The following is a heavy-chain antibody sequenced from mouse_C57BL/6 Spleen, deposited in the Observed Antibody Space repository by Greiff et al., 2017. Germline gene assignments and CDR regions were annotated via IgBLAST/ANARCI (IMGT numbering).Heavy chain of an antibody. V-gene: IGHV1-82*01. Sequence: VKLMESGPELVKPGASVKISCKASGYAFSSSWMNWVKQRPGKGLEWIGRIYPGDGDTNYNGKFKGKATLTADKSSSTAYMQLSSLTSEDSAVYFCARDNYSNYWYFDVWGTGTTVTVSS. J-gene: IGHJ1*03. CDR1: GYAFSSSW. CDR3: ARDNYSNYWYFDV. D-gene: IGHD2-5*01. CDR2: IYPGDGDT.